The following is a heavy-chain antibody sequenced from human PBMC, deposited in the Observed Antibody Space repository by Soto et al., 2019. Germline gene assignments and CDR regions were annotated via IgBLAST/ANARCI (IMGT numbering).Heavy chain of an antibody. D-gene: IGHD3-16*01. V-gene: IGHV1-46*01. J-gene: IGHJ4*02. CDR2: INPSGGST. CDR3: ARNPGGDYDDY. CDR1: GYTFTSYY. Sequence: ASVKVSCKASGYTFTSYYMHWVRQAPGQGLEWMGIINPSGGSTSYAQKFQGRVTMTRDTSTSTVYMELSSLRSEDTAVYYRARNPGGDYDDYWGQGTLVTVSS.